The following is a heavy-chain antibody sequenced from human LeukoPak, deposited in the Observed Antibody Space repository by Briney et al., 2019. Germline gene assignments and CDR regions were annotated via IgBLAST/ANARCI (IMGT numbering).Heavy chain of an antibody. D-gene: IGHD2-2*01. V-gene: IGHV1-69*05. CDR1: GGTFSSYA. CDR2: IIPIFGTA. Sequence: SVKVSCKASGGTFSSYAISWVRQAPGQGLEWMGRIIPIFGTANYAQKFQGRVTITTDESTSTAYMELSSLRSEDTAVYYCGRDPYCSSTSCRPRSPNYFDYWGQGTLVTLSS. J-gene: IGHJ4*02. CDR3: GRDPYCSSTSCRPRSPNYFDY.